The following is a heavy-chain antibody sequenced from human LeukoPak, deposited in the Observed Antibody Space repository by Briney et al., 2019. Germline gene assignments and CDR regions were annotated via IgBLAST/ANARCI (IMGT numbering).Heavy chain of an antibody. Sequence: PGGSLRLSCAASGFTFSSYSMNWVRQAPGKGLEWVSYISSSSTIYYADSVKGRFTISRDNAKNSLYLQMNSLRAEDTAVYYCARDRPGDGYNLLFDYWGQGTLVTVSS. CDR1: GFTFSSYS. CDR2: ISSSSTI. D-gene: IGHD5-24*01. J-gene: IGHJ4*02. CDR3: ARDRPGDGYNLLFDY. V-gene: IGHV3-48*01.